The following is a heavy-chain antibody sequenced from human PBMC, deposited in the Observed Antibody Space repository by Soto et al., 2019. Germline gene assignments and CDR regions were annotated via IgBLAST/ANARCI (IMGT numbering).Heavy chain of an antibody. J-gene: IGHJ4*02. D-gene: IGHD2-21*02. CDR2: FESGGSI. V-gene: IGHV3-53*01. CDR3: ARAGVTPHFFDY. CDR1: GFSVRTNY. Sequence: GGSLRLSCAASGFSVRTNYMSWVRQAPGKGLEWVSVFESGGSIYYADSVKGRFIISRDYAKNTVYLQMNSLRADDTAVYYCARAGVTPHFFDYWGQGTLVAVSS.